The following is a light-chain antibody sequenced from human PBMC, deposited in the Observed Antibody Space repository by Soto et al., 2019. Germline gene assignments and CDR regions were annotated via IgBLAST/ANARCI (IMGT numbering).Light chain of an antibody. CDR3: QKYTRAPFT. CDR2: AAS. Sequence: DIQMTQSPSSLSASVGDRVTVTCRASQGIDTYLAWYQQKPGQVPKLLIYAASTLQSGVPSRFSGSGSGTDFTLNISSLQPEDVATYFCQKYTRAPFTFGPGTKVDIK. J-gene: IGKJ3*01. V-gene: IGKV1-27*01. CDR1: QGIDTY.